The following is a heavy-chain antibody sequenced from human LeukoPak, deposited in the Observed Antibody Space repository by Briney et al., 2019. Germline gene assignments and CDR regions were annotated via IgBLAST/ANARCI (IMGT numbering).Heavy chain of an antibody. D-gene: IGHD6-19*01. Sequence: SETLSLTXTVSGGSISSSSYYWGWIRRPPGEGLEWIGSIYYSGSTYYNPSLKSRDTISEDKSQNQFSVKLLAVSAAGTSVYYCARPERTLGYSSGWYDWGQGTLVTVSS. CDR2: IYYSGST. CDR1: GGSISSSSYY. J-gene: IGHJ4*02. CDR3: ARPERTLGYSSGWYD. V-gene: IGHV4-39*01.